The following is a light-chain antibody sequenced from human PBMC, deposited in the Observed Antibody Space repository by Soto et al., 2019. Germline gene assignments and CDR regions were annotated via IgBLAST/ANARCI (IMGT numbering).Light chain of an antibody. CDR1: SGDVGGYYY. V-gene: IGLV2-14*01. J-gene: IGLJ1*01. Sequence: QSVLTQPASVSGSPGQSITISCTGTSGDVGGYYYVSWYQQLPGKAPKLMISEVSNRPSGVSNRFSGSKSGNTASLTISGLQAEDEADNYCSSYTAGGTIFGTGTKLTVL. CDR2: EVS. CDR3: SSYTAGGTI.